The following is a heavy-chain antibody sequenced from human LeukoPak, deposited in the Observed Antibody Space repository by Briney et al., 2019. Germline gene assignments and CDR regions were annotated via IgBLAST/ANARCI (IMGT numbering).Heavy chain of an antibody. V-gene: IGHV3-30-3*01. D-gene: IGHD5-18*01. CDR2: TTSDESNK. CDR3: ARESGALRGYSFGL. CDR1: GFSFSSYA. J-gene: IGHJ1*01. Sequence: GRSLRLSCAASGFSFSSYAMHWVRRAAGKGLEWVAITTSDESNKHYADSVKGRFTISRDNSKNTLYLQMNSLRAEDTAVYYCARESGALRGYSFGLWGQGTLVTVSS.